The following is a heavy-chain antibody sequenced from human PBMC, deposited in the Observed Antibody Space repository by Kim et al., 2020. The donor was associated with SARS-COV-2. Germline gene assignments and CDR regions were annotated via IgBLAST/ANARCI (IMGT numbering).Heavy chain of an antibody. V-gene: IGHV4-4*09. J-gene: IGHJ4*02. D-gene: IGHD3-16*01. Sequence: SNPSLKSRVTISVATSNTPFSLKLSSVTAADTAVYYCASSRGGRKYYFDYWGQGTLVTVSS. CDR3: ASSRGGRKYYFDY.